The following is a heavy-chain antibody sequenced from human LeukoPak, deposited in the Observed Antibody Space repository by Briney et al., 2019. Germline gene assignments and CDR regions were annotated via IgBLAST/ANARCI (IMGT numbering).Heavy chain of an antibody. Sequence: GGSLRLSCTASGFTFSRYWMHWVRQAPGKGLVWVSRINSGGSSTTYADSMKGRFTISRDNAKNTLFLQMNSLRAEDTAVYYCASATGGDFDYWGQGTLVSVSS. CDR2: INSGGSST. D-gene: IGHD2-21*01. CDR3: ASATGGDFDY. J-gene: IGHJ4*02. V-gene: IGHV3-74*01. CDR1: GFTFSRYW.